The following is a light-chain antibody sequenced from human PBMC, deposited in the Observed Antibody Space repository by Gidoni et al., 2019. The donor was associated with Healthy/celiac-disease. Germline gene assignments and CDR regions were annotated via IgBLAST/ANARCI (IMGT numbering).Light chain of an antibody. CDR1: QSISSY. V-gene: IGKV3-11*01. CDR3: QQRSNWPT. CDR2: DAS. Sequence: EIVLTQSPATLSLSSRERATPSCRASQSISSYLAWYQQKPGQAPRLLIHDASNRATGIPARCSGSGSGTDFTITSRSLEHEDFAVYYCQQRSNWPTFGGGTKVEIK. J-gene: IGKJ4*01.